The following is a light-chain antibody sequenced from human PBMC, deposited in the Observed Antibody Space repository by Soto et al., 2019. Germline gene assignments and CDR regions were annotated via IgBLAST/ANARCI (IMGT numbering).Light chain of an antibody. CDR2: GAS. CDR1: QSVSSN. Sequence: DIVMTQSPLSLPVTPGEPASISCRSSQSVSSNLAWYQQKPGQAPRLLIYGASTRATGIPARFSGSGSGTEFTLTISSLQSEDFAVYYCQQYNNWPPPITFGQGTRLEI. CDR3: QQYNNWPPPIT. V-gene: IGKV3-15*01. J-gene: IGKJ5*01.